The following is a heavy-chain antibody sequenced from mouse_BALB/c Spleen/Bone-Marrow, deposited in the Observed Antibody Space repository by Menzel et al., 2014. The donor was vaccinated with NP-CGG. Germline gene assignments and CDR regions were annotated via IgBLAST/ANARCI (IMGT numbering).Heavy chain of an antibody. J-gene: IGHJ3*01. V-gene: IGHV3-2*02. CDR1: GYSITSDYA. CDR3: GRQFAF. Sequence: EVKLQESGPGLVKPSQSLSLTCTVTGYSITSDYAWNWIQQFPGNKLEWMGYISYSGSTSYNPSLKSRISITRDTSKNQFFLQLNSVTTEDTATYYCGRQFAFWGQGTLVTVSA. CDR2: ISYSGST.